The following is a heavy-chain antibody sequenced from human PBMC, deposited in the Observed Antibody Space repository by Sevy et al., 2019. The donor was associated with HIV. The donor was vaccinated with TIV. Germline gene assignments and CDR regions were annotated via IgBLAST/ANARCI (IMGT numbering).Heavy chain of an antibody. CDR1: GFTFSNYG. Sequence: GGSLTLSCAASGFTFSNYGMHWARHAPGKGLEWVAFIRYDGSNSYSADSVKGRFTISRDNSKNTLYLQINSLRAEDTAVYYCAKDYRIYCSRTSCLFDYWGQGTLVTVSS. D-gene: IGHD2-2*01. CDR3: AKDYRIYCSRTSCLFDY. CDR2: IRYDGSNS. V-gene: IGHV3-30*02. J-gene: IGHJ4*02.